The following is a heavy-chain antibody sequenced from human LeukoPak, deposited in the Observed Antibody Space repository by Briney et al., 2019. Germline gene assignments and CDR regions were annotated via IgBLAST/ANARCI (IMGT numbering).Heavy chain of an antibody. CDR2: IYYSGST. CDR3: ARRGGSGSLFGGYYFDY. Sequence: SETLSLTCTVSGGSISSYYWSWIRQPPGKGLEWIGYIYYSGSTNYNPSLKSRVTISVDTSKNQFSLKLSSVTAADTAVYYGARRGGSGSLFGGYYFDYWGQGTLVTVSS. D-gene: IGHD3-10*01. V-gene: IGHV4-59*08. CDR1: GGSISSYY. J-gene: IGHJ4*02.